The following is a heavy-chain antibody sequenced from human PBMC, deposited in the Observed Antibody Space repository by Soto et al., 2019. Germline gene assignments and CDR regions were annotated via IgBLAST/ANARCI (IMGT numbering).Heavy chain of an antibody. J-gene: IGHJ6*02. CDR1: GFTFSSYA. CDR3: ARDGDGTDYYYYYGMDV. V-gene: IGHV3-30-3*01. D-gene: IGHD1-1*01. CDR2: ISYDGSNK. Sequence: GGSLRLSCAASGFTFSSYAMHWVRQAPGKGLEWVAVISYDGSNKYYADSVKGRFTISRDNSKNTLYLQMNSLRAEDTAVYYCARDGDGTDYYYYYGMDVWGQGTTVTVSS.